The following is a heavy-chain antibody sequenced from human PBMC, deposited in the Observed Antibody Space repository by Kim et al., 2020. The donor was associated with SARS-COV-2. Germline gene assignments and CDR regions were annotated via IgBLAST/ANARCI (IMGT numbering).Heavy chain of an antibody. J-gene: IGHJ5*02. CDR3: ATTTAITMIVGGGWVDP. D-gene: IGHD3-22*01. CDR2: FDPEDGET. Sequence: ASVKVSCKVSGYTLTELSMHWVRQAPGKGLEWMGGFDPEDGETIYAQKFQGRVTMTEDTSTDTAYMELSSLRSEDTAVYYCATTTAITMIVGGGWVDPWGQGTLVTVSS. V-gene: IGHV1-24*01. CDR1: GYTLTELS.